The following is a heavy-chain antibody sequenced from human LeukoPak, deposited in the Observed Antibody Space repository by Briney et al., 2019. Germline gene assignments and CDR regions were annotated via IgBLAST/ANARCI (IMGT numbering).Heavy chain of an antibody. D-gene: IGHD3-16*01. V-gene: IGHV3-30*04. J-gene: IGHJ4*02. Sequence: GGSLRLSCAASGFTFSSYAMHWVRQAPGKGLEWVAVISYDGSNKYYADSVKGRFTISRDNSKNTLYLQMNSLRAEDTAVYYCARDQGGVGYWGQGTLVTVSS. CDR1: GFTFSSYA. CDR3: ARDQGGVGY. CDR2: ISYDGSNK.